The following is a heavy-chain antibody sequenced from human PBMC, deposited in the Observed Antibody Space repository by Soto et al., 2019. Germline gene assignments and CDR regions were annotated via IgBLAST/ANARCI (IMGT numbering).Heavy chain of an antibody. CDR2: IYYSGST. Sequence: SETLSLTCTVSGGSSNSGGFYWSWIRQHPGKGLEWIGYIYYSGSTYYNPSLKSRVIISVDTSKNQFSLRLRSVTAADTAVYYRARAASFYYDNTGYYHFDYWGQGSLVTVSS. CDR1: GGSSNSGGFY. CDR3: ARAASFYYDNTGYYHFDY. D-gene: IGHD3-22*01. V-gene: IGHV4-31*03. J-gene: IGHJ4*02.